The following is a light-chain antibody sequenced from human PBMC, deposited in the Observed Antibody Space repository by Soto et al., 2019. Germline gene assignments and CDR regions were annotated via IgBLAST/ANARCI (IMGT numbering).Light chain of an antibody. CDR1: QSVSSSY. J-gene: IGKJ4*01. CDR3: QQYGSLLT. CDR2: GAS. V-gene: IGKV3-20*01. Sequence: EIVLTQSPGTLSLSPGERATLSCRASQSVSSSYLGWYQQKPGQAPRLLIYGASSRATGIPDRFSGSGSGTDFTLTISRLEPDDFAVYYCQQYGSLLTFGGGTKVEIK.